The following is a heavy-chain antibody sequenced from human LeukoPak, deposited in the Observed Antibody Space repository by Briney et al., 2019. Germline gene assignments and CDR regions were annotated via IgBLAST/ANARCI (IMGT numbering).Heavy chain of an antibody. CDR1: SGSFSGYY. D-gene: IGHD2-2*01. CDR2: INHSGST. J-gene: IGHJ5*02. CDR3: AREPDIVVVPAALDNWFDP. V-gene: IGHV4-34*01. Sequence: SETLSLTCAVYSGSFSGYYWSWIRQPPGKGLEWIGEINHSGSTNYNPSLKSRVTISVDTSKNQFSLKLSSVTAADTAVYYCAREPDIVVVPAALDNWFDPWGQGTLVTVSS.